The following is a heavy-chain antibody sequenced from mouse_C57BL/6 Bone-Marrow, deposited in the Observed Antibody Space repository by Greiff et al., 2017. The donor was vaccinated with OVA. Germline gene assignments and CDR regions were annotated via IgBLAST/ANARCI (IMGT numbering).Heavy chain of an antibody. D-gene: IGHD2-1*01. CDR1: GYSFTDYY. J-gene: IGHJ1*03. CDR3: ARYGNPPYWYLDV. Sequence: VQLQQSGPELVKPGASVSMSCTASGYSFTDYYMHWVKQSHGKSLEWIGYIYPNNGGNGYNQKFKDKATFTVDTSSSTAYMELRSLTSADSAVYYCARYGNPPYWYLDVWGTGTTVTVSS. V-gene: IGHV1-34*01. CDR2: IYPNNGGN.